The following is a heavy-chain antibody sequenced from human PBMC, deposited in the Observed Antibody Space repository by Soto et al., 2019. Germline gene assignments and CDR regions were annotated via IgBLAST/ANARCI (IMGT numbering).Heavy chain of an antibody. V-gene: IGHV1-69*13. CDR1: GGTFSTYA. CDR3: ARVSSGTYFLAWFDP. Sequence: ASVKVSCKASGGTFSTYAISWVRQAPGQGLEWMGGIIPIFGSANYAQKFQGRVTITADESTSTAYMELSSLRSEDTAVYYCARVSSGTYFLAWFDPWGRGTLVTVSS. J-gene: IGHJ5*02. CDR2: IIPIFGSA. D-gene: IGHD3-22*01.